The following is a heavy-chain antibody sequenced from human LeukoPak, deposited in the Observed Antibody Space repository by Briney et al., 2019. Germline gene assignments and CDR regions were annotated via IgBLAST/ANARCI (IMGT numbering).Heavy chain of an antibody. V-gene: IGHV3-53*01. D-gene: IGHD3-22*01. Sequence: PWGSLRLSCAASGFTVSSNYMSWVRQAPGKGLEWVSVISRGGSTYYADSVKGRFTISRDNSKNALYLQMNSLRVEDTAVYYCARGYYHYDSSAYPPFDSWGQGTLVTVSS. CDR1: GFTVSSNY. CDR3: ARGYYHYDSSAYPPFDS. CDR2: ISRGGST. J-gene: IGHJ4*02.